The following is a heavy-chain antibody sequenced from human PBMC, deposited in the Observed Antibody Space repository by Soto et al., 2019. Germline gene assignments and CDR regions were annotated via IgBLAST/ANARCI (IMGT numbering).Heavy chain of an antibody. CDR2: ISAYNGNT. D-gene: IGHD3-3*01. J-gene: IGHJ6*02. CDR3: ARWKDFCGLGYYYYGMDV. Sequence: ASVKVSCKASGYTFTSYGISWVRQAPGQGLEWMGWISAYNGNTNYAQKLQGRVTMTTDTSTSTAYMERRSLRSDDTAVYYCARWKDFCGLGYYYYGMDVCGQXSTVTVS. V-gene: IGHV1-18*01. CDR1: GYTFTSYG.